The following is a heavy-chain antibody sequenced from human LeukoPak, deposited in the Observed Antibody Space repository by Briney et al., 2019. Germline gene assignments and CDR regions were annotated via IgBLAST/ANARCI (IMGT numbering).Heavy chain of an antibody. Sequence: ASVKVSCKASGYTFTSYGISWVRQAPGQGLEWMGWISAYNSNTNYAQKPQGRVTMTTDTSTSTAYMELRSLRSDDTAVYYCARDEDYHILTGYERFDYWGQGTLVTVSS. CDR1: GYTFTSYG. J-gene: IGHJ4*02. CDR3: ARDEDYHILTGYERFDY. CDR2: ISAYNSNT. D-gene: IGHD3-9*01. V-gene: IGHV1-18*01.